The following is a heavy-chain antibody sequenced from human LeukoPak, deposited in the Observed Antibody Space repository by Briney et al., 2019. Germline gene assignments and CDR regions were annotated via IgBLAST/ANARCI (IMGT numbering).Heavy chain of an antibody. J-gene: IGHJ4*02. Sequence: NSSETLSLTCTVSGGSLTSYSWSWIRQPPGKGLEWIGYIYYTGSTRYHPSLKSRVTISVDTSRNQFSLRLSSVTAADTAVYYCARRGGYCSGGSCELDYWGQGTLVTVSS. CDR3: ARRGGYCSGGSCELDY. V-gene: IGHV4-59*08. CDR1: GGSLTSYS. CDR2: IYYTGST. D-gene: IGHD2-15*01.